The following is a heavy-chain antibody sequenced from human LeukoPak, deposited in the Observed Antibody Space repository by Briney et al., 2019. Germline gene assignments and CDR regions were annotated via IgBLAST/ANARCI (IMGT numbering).Heavy chain of an antibody. CDR1: GGSISSSSYY. J-gene: IGHJ4*02. V-gene: IGHV4-39*07. CDR3: ARGVSSWYGIDY. D-gene: IGHD6-13*01. CDR2: IYYSGST. Sequence: SETLSLTCTVSGGSISSSSYYWGWIRQPPGKGLEWIGSIYYSGSTYYNPSLESRVTISVDTSKNQFSLKLSSVTAADTAVYYCARGVSSWYGIDYWGQGTLVTVSS.